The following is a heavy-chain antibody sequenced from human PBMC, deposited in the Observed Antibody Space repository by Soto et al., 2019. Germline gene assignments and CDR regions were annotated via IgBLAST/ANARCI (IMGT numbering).Heavy chain of an antibody. CDR2: ISYDGSNK. J-gene: IGHJ4*02. V-gene: IGHV3-30*18. CDR1: GFTFSSYG. CDR3: AKLLGYCSSTSCYFDY. Sequence: QVRLVESGGGVVQPGRSLRLSCAASGFTFSSYGMHWVRQAPGKGLEWVAVISYDGSNKYYADSVKGRFTISRDNSKNTLYLQMNSLRAEDTAVYYCAKLLGYCSSTSCYFDYWGQGTLVTVSS. D-gene: IGHD2-2*01.